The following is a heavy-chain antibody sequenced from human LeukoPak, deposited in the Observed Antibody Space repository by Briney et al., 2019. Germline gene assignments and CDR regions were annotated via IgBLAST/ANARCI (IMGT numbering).Heavy chain of an antibody. J-gene: IGHJ5*02. D-gene: IGHD3-10*01. CDR3: ARDDITMVRGVRENWFDP. Sequence: ASVKVSCKASGGTFSSYAISWVRQAPGQGLEWMGGIIPIFGTANYAQKFQGRVTITADESTSTAYMELSSLRSEDTAVYYCARDDITMVRGVRENWFDPWGQGTLATVSS. CDR2: IIPIFGTA. CDR1: GGTFSSYA. V-gene: IGHV1-69*13.